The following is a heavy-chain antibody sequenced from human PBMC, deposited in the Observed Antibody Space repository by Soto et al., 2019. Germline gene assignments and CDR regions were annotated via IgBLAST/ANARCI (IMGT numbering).Heavy chain of an antibody. V-gene: IGHV4-59*01. CDR1: VGSFSSFC. Sequence: SETLSLTCIVSVGSFSSFCWSWIRQPPGKGLECIGYICYSDITNYNPSLKSRVTISVDTSKNQFSLKLSSVTAADTAVYYCARRGGYGDYFGYWGQGTLVTVS. J-gene: IGHJ4*02. CDR3: ARRGGYGDYFGY. CDR2: ICYSDIT. D-gene: IGHD5-18*01.